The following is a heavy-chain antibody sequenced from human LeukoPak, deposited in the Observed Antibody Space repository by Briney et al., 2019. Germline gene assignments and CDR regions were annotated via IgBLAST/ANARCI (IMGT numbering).Heavy chain of an antibody. Sequence: GGSLRLSCAASGFTFSSYGMHWVRQAPGKGLEWVAVIWYDGSNKYYADSVKGRFTISRDNSKNTLNLQMNSLRAEDTAVYYCARAADIVANDYWGQGTLVTVSS. CDR1: GFTFSSYG. V-gene: IGHV3-33*01. J-gene: IGHJ4*02. CDR2: IWYDGSNK. CDR3: ARAADIVANDY. D-gene: IGHD5-12*01.